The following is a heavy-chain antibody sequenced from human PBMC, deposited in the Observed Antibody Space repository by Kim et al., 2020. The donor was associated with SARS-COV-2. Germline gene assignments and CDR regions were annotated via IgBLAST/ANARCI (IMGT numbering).Heavy chain of an antibody. J-gene: IGHJ4*02. CDR3: AKDRGFRVTTLITY. V-gene: IGHV3-23*01. Sequence: GGSLRLSCAASGFTFSSYAMSWVRQAPGKGLEWVSAISGSGGSTYYADSVKGRFTISRDNSKNTLYLQMNSLRAENTAVYYCAKDRGFRVTTLITYWGQGTLVTVSS. D-gene: IGHD2-21*02. CDR1: GFTFSSYA. CDR2: ISGSGGST.